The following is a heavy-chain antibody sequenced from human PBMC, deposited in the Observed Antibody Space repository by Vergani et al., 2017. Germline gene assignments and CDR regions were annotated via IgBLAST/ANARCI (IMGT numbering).Heavy chain of an antibody. Sequence: EVQLLESGGGLVQPGGSLRLSCVASGFTFKSHAMSWVRHVPGKGLEWVSVIGSRDGSTAYADSVKGRFTVSRDNSKNTLFLEMNSLRGEDTAVYYCAKDSGITMGGAPVTRLDHWGRGTLVTVSS. D-gene: IGHD3-10*01. CDR2: IGSRDGST. J-gene: IGHJ4*02. V-gene: IGHV3-23*01. CDR3: AKDSGITMGGAPVTRLDH. CDR1: GFTFKSHA.